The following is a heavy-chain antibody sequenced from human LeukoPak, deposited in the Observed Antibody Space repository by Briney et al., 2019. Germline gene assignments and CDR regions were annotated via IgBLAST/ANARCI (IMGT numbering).Heavy chain of an antibody. D-gene: IGHD6-6*01. CDR2: IKQDGSEK. Sequence: PGGSLRLSCAASRFTFSSYWMSWVRQAPGKGLEWVANIKQDGSEKYYVDSVKGRFTISRDNAKNSLYLQMNSLRAEDTAVYYCASATSSSEFTYWGQGTLVTVSS. J-gene: IGHJ4*02. CDR1: RFTFSSYW. CDR3: ASATSSSEFTY. V-gene: IGHV3-7*01.